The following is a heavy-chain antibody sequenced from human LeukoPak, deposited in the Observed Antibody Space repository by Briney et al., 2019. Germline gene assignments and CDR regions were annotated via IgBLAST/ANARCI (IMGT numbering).Heavy chain of an antibody. CDR1: GFTFSNYW. J-gene: IGHJ4*02. CDR3: ARRVSSGWFDY. V-gene: IGHV3-7*03. Sequence: GGSLRLSCVASGFTFSNYWMSWVRQAPGKGLECVANIKEDGSEKYYVDSVKGRFTISRDNAKNSLYLQMNSLRAEDTALYYCARRVSSGWFDYWGQGTLVTVSS. D-gene: IGHD6-19*01. CDR2: IKEDGSEK.